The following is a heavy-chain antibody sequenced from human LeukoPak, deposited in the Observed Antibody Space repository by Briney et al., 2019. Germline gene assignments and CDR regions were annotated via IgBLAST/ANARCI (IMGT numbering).Heavy chain of an antibody. V-gene: IGHV3-48*04. CDR3: ARKGYYYGSGSYFDY. D-gene: IGHD3-10*01. J-gene: IGHJ4*02. CDR2: ISSSSSTI. Sequence: HPGGSLRLSCAASGFTFSSYSMNWVRQAPGKGLEWVSYISSSSSTIYYADSVKGRFTISRDNAKNSLYLQMNSLRAEDTAVYYCARKGYYYGSGSYFDYWGQGTLVTVSS. CDR1: GFTFSSYS.